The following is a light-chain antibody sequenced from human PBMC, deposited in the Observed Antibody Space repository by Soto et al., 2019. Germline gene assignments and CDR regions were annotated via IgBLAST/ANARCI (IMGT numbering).Light chain of an antibody. CDR2: DAS. CDR1: QSVSSN. J-gene: IGKJ4*01. Sequence: EIVMTQSPATLSVSPGERATLSCRASQSVSSNLAWYQQKPGQAPRLLIYDASNRATGIPARFSGSGSGTDFTLTISSLEPDDFAVYYCQQRSNWPPTFGGGTKVDVK. CDR3: QQRSNWPPT. V-gene: IGKV3-11*01.